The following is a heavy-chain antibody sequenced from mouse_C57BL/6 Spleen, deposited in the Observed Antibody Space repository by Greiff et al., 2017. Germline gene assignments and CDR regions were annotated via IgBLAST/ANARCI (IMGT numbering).Heavy chain of an antibody. V-gene: IGHV5-17*01. CDR3: ARRSTYPYYCAMDY. CDR2: ISSGSSPI. Sequence: VQLMESGGGLVKPGGSLKLSCAASGFTFSDSGMHWVRQAPEKGLEWVAYISSGSSPIYYAVTGKVRFTISRYNARNTLFLQMTRLRSEDTAMYYCARRSTYPYYCAMDYWGQGTSVTGSS. J-gene: IGHJ4*01. D-gene: IGHD5-1*01. CDR1: GFTFSDSG.